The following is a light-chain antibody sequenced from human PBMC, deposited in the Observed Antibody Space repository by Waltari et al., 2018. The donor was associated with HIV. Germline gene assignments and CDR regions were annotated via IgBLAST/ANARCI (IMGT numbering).Light chain of an antibody. CDR1: SSDVGAYNY. CDR2: DVT. V-gene: IGLV2-8*01. CDR3: ASHAGSKDV. J-gene: IGLJ2*01. Sequence: QSALTQPPSASGSPGQSVTISCTGTSSDVGAYNYVSWFQQHPGKAPKLMIYDVTKRPPGVPDRFSGSKSGNTASLTVSGLQAEDEADYYCASHAGSKDVVGGGTRLTVL.